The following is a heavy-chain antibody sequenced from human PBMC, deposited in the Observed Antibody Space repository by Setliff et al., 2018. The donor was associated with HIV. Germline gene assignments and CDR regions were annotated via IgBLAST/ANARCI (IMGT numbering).Heavy chain of an antibody. J-gene: IGHJ4*02. CDR2: ISNTGNT. CDR3: ARDVARFDYDTGGYYVSHFDY. D-gene: IGHD3-22*01. CDR1: GYSISSGYY. V-gene: IGHV4-38-2*02. Sequence: SETLSLTCVVSGYSISSGYYWGWIRQPPGTGLEWIGYISNTGNTKYNPSLKSRVTIAGDTSKNQFSVRLTSVTAADTAVYFCARDVARFDYDTGGYYVSHFDYWGQGIQVTVSS.